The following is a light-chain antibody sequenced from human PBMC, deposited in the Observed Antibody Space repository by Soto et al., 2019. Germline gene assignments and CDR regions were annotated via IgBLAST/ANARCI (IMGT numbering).Light chain of an antibody. CDR2: GAS. Sequence: ENVLTQSPGTLSLSPGERATLSCRASQSVGSNYIAWYQQKPGQPPRLLIYGASSRATGIPDRFSGSGSGTDFTLIISRLEAEDFAVYYCHQYGSSPSTFGEGTKVEIK. CDR1: QSVGSNY. J-gene: IGKJ4*01. V-gene: IGKV3-20*01. CDR3: HQYGSSPST.